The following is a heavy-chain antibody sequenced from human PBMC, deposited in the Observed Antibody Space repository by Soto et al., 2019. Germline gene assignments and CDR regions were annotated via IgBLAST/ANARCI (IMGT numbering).Heavy chain of an antibody. CDR1: DSTFRSYS. CDR2: ISSGSSVI. Sequence: EVQLVESGGGLVQPGESLRLSCVASDSTFRSYSMNWVRQAPGRGLEWVSIISSGSSVIFYADSMKGRFTISRDNAKNSLYLQMNSLRAEDTAVYYCARGGRGYTKDDTFDIWGQGTMVTVSS. D-gene: IGHD2-2*02. J-gene: IGHJ3*02. CDR3: ARGGRGYTKDDTFDI. V-gene: IGHV3-21*01.